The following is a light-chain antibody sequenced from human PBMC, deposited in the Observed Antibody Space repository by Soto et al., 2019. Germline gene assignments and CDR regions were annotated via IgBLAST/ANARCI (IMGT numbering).Light chain of an antibody. Sequence: IEMTQSPSSLSASAGYRLTSIFGASQSISSYLNWYQQKPGKAPKLLIFAASSLQSGVPSRFSGSRSGPDFTLTISSLQPEDFATYYCQQSYSSPPTFGQGTKVDIK. V-gene: IGKV1-39*01. CDR1: QSISSY. CDR3: QQSYSSPPT. J-gene: IGKJ1*01. CDR2: AAS.